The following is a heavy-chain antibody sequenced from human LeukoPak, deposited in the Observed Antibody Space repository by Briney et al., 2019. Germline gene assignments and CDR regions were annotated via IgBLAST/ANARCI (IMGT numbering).Heavy chain of an antibody. V-gene: IGHV4-30-4*08. CDR1: GGSISSGDYC. Sequence: PSETLSLTCTVSGGSISSGDYCWSWIRQPPGKGLEWIGYIYYSGSSYYNPSLKSRVTISVDTSKNQFSLKLSSVTAADTAVYYCASSIAARWFDPWGQGTLVTVSS. J-gene: IGHJ5*02. CDR3: ASSIAARWFDP. CDR2: IYYSGSS. D-gene: IGHD6-6*01.